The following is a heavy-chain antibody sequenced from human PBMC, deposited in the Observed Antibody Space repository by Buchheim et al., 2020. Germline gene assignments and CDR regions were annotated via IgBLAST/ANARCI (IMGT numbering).Heavy chain of an antibody. CDR2: IYHGGST. V-gene: IGHV4-39*01. Sequence: QQQLQESGPGLVKPSETLSLTCTVSGGSISNSDSYYWGWIRQPPGKGLEWMGSIYHGGSTYYNPSLKSRVPISVDTSKNQFSLKLGSVTAADTAVYYCARQITMVRGLTVQDYHCMDVWGKGTT. CDR1: GGSISNSDSYY. D-gene: IGHD3-10*01. J-gene: IGHJ6*03. CDR3: ARQITMVRGLTVQDYHCMDV.